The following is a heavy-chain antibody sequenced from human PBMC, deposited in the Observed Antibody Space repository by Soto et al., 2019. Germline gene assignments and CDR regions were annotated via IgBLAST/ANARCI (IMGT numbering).Heavy chain of an antibody. J-gene: IGHJ4*02. V-gene: IGHV4-30-2*01. Sequence: SETLSLTCAFSCVSITTNGYSWSWIRQPPGKGLEWIGYIYPSGTIFYNPSLNSRVTISADTSNNQFSLKLTSVTAADTAVYFCATYTAFAKYYFDYWGRGTLVTVSS. CDR2: IYPSGTI. CDR1: CVSITTNGYS. CDR3: ATYTAFAKYYFDY. D-gene: IGHD3-16*01.